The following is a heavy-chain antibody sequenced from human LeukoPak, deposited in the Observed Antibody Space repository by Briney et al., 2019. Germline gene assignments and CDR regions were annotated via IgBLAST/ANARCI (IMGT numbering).Heavy chain of an antibody. CDR1: GYTFTGYY. V-gene: IGHV1-2*02. D-gene: IGHD1-1*01. Sequence: ASVKVSCKASGYTFTGYYMHWVRQAPGQGLEWMGWINPNSGGTNYAQKFQGRVTMTRDTSIGTAYMELSRLRSDDTAVYYCARGLERLASWYDYWGQGTLVTVSS. CDR2: INPNSGGT. J-gene: IGHJ4*02. CDR3: ARGLERLASWYDY.